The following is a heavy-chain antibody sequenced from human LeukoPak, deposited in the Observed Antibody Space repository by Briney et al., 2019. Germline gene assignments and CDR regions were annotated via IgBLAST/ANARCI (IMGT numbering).Heavy chain of an antibody. CDR1: GFTFSSYA. CDR2: ISGSGGST. J-gene: IGHJ3*02. Sequence: GGSLRLTCAASGFTFSSYAMSWVRQAPGKGLEWVSAISGSGGSTYYADSVKGRFTISRDNSKNTLYLQMNSLRAEDTAVYYCAKDAPEYSGSYYGAFDIWGQGTMVTVSS. CDR3: AKDAPEYSGSYYGAFDI. V-gene: IGHV3-23*01. D-gene: IGHD1-26*01.